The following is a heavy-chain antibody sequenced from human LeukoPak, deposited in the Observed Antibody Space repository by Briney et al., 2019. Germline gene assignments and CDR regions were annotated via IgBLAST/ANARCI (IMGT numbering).Heavy chain of an antibody. D-gene: IGHD2-2*01. V-gene: IGHV3-30*02. CDR1: GFAFSSYG. J-gene: IGHJ4*02. Sequence: PGGSLRLSCAASGFAFSSYGMHWVRQAPGKGLEWVAFIQSDGSNKYYADSVKGRFTISRDNSKNMMYLQMSSLRAEDTAVYYCDCSSSTCYAAGDYWGQGTLVTVSS. CDR3: DCSSSTCYAAGDY. CDR2: IQSDGSNK.